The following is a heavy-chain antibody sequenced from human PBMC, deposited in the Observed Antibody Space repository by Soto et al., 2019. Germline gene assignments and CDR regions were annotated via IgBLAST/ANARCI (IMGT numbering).Heavy chain of an antibody. J-gene: IGHJ4*02. CDR3: AAAEQWLADPFDY. CDR2: VTVTGGST. D-gene: IGHD6-19*01. CDR1: AISFNTYG. V-gene: IGHV3-23*01. Sequence: GGSLRLSCAASAISFNTYGVTWVRQAPGKGLEWVSTVTVTGGSTYYADSVKGRFTISRDNSKNTLYLQMNSLRAEDTAVYYCAAAEQWLADPFDYWGQGTLVTVSS.